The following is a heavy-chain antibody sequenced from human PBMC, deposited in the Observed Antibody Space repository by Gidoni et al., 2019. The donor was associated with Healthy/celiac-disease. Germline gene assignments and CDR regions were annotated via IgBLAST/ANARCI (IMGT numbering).Heavy chain of an antibody. V-gene: IGHV3-23*01. J-gene: IGHJ4*02. CDR2: ISGSGGRT. D-gene: IGHD3-3*01. CDR1: GFTFSRYA. Sequence: DVQLLESGGGLVQPGGSLRLSCAAPGFTFSRYAMSWVRQAPGKGLEWVSAISGSGGRTYYADSVKGRFTISRDNSKNTVYLQMKSLRAEDTAVYYCANARDFWSGYYYYFDYWGQGTLVTVSS. CDR3: ANARDFWSGYYYYFDY.